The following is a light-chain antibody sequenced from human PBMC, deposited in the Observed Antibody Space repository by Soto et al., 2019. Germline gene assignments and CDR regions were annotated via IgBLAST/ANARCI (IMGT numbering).Light chain of an antibody. CDR1: SSDVGGYDD. V-gene: IGLV2-14*01. Sequence: QSVLTQPASVSGAPGQSITISCTGTSSDVGGYDDDSWYQLHPGKAPKLMVFEVNNRPSGVSYRFSGSKSGNTASLTISGLQAEDEADYFCSSYSISTAYLFGTGTKVTVL. CDR3: SSYSISTAYL. CDR2: EVN. J-gene: IGLJ1*01.